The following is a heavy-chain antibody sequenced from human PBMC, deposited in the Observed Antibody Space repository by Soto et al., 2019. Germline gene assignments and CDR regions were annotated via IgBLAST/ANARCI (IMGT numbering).Heavy chain of an antibody. V-gene: IGHV5-10-1*01. CDR1: GYTFTSYW. CDR3: AATGYTYGYHFDH. CDR2: IDPSDSST. J-gene: IGHJ4*02. Sequence: GESLKISCSGSGYTFTSYWITWVRQMPGKSLEWMGRIDPSDSSTNYSPSFQGHVTISTDKSISTAHLQWSSLKVSDTAMYYCAATGYTYGYHFDHWGQGTQVTVSS. D-gene: IGHD5-18*01.